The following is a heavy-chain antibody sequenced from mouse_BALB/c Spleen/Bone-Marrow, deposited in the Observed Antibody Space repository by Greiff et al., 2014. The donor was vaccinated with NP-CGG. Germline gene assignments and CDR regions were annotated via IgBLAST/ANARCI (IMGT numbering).Heavy chain of an antibody. D-gene: IGHD1-2*01. Sequence: VMLVESGPGILQPSQTLSLTCSFSGFSLSTSGMGVSWIRQPSGKGLEWLAHNYWDGDKRYNPSLKSRLTISKDTSSNQVFLKITSVDTADTATYYCARKDYGYSYAMDYWGQGTSVTVSS. V-gene: IGHV8-12*01. CDR2: NYWDGDK. CDR1: GFSLSTSGMG. CDR3: ARKDYGYSYAMDY. J-gene: IGHJ4*01.